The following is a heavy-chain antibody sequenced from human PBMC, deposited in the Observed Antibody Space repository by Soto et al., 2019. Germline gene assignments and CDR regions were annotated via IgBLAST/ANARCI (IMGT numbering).Heavy chain of an antibody. CDR3: AIFFQAEDGIRDCSTVSAFLVNRSSDL. J-gene: IGHJ2*01. CDR2: ISYDEINK. D-gene: IGHD3-9*01. V-gene: IGHV3-30*03. Sequence: KGLEWVAAISYDEINKKYASSVKGRFTVSRDNVKNTLSLQMNSLRPEDTAVYYCAIFFQAEDGIRDCSTVSAFLVNRSSDL.